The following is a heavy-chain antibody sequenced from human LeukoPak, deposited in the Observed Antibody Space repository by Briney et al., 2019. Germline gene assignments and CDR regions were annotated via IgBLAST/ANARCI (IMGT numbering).Heavy chain of an antibody. D-gene: IGHD6-13*01. Sequence: GGSLRLSCEASGFTFSRYGMHWVRQAPGKWLEWVAVISDDGRNKYYADSVKGRFTISRDNSKNTLYLQMNSLRAEDTAVYFCARDRGYSTSWTFDYWGQGTLVTVSS. CDR3: ARDRGYSTSWTFDY. CDR1: GFTFSRYG. J-gene: IGHJ4*02. CDR2: ISDDGRNK. V-gene: IGHV3-30*03.